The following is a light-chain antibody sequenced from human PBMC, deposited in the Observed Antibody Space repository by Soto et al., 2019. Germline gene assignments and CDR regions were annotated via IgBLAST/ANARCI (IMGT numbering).Light chain of an antibody. J-gene: IGLJ1*01. CDR1: SSDIGSYNL. CDR2: EVS. Sequence: QSALTQPASVSGSPRQSITISCTGTSSDIGSYNLVSWYQKHPDKAPKLIIYEVSERPSGVSNRFSGSKSGNTASLTISGLRAEEEADYYCCSHAGSRTFVFGTGTKVTVL. V-gene: IGLV2-23*02. CDR3: CSHAGSRTFV.